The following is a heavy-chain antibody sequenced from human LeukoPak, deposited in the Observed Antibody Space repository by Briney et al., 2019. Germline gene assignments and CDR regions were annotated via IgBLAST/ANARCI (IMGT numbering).Heavy chain of an antibody. D-gene: IGHD3-22*01. CDR3: ARGDYYDSSGYYYGLDY. CDR2: INPNSGGT. Sequence: GASVKVSCKASEDTFTRHYMHWVRQAPGQGLEWMGWINPNSGGTNYAQKFQGWVTMTRDTSISTAYMELSRLRSDDTAVYYCARGDYYDSSGYYYGLDYWGQGTLVTVSS. CDR1: EDTFTRHY. J-gene: IGHJ4*02. V-gene: IGHV1-2*04.